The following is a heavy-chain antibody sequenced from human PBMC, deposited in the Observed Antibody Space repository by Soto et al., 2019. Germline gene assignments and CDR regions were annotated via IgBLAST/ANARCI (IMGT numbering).Heavy chain of an antibody. Sequence: ETLSLTCAVYGGSFSGYYWSWIRQPPGKGLEWIGEINHSGSTNYNPSLKSRVTISVDTSKNQFSLKLSSVTAADTAVYYCARGRYSSSWYRNWFDPWGQGTLVTVSS. CDR1: GGSFSGYY. V-gene: IGHV4-34*01. J-gene: IGHJ5*02. CDR3: ARGRYSSSWYRNWFDP. D-gene: IGHD6-13*01. CDR2: INHSGST.